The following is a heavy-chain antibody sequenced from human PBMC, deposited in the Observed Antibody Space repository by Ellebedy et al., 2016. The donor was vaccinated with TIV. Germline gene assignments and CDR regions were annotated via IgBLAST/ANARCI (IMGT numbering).Heavy chain of an antibody. CDR2: IQQDGSDK. Sequence: GESLKISCAASGFTFSNYWMTWVRQAPGKGLEWVANIQQDGSDKNYMDSVKGRFSISRDNSKNSLYLQMDSLTAEDTAVYYCVRGSGYCTSNTYSDNWGQGTLVTVSS. D-gene: IGHD2-2*03. CDR3: VRGSGYCTSNTYSDN. V-gene: IGHV3-7*03. CDR1: GFTFSNYW. J-gene: IGHJ4*02.